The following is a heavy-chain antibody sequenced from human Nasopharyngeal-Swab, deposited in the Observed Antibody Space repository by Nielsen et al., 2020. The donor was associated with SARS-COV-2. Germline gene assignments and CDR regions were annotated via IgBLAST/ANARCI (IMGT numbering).Heavy chain of an antibody. Sequence: GESLKISCTASGYTFSSYWMHWVRQVPGKGLVWVSRINIDGSVTDYADSVKGRFTISRDNARNTLYLQMNSLRSEDTAVYYCARESVVTGMDDAPDIWGRGTMVTVSS. CDR2: INIDGSVT. V-gene: IGHV3-74*01. D-gene: IGHD2-21*02. CDR1: GYTFSSYW. CDR3: ARESVVTGMDDAPDI. J-gene: IGHJ3*02.